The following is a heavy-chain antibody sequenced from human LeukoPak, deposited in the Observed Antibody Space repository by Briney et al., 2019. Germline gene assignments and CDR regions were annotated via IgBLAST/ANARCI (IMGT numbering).Heavy chain of an antibody. CDR2: IYSGGNT. CDR1: GFTVSSNY. V-gene: IGHV3-53*01. D-gene: IGHD3-22*01. J-gene: IGHJ4*02. Sequence: PGGSLRLSCAASGFTVSSNYMSWVRQAPGKGLEWVSVIYSGGNTFYAASVKGRFTVSRDNSKNTLYLQMTSLRAEDTAVYYCARADYYDSSGYNDYWGQGTRVTVSS. CDR3: ARADYYDSSGYNDY.